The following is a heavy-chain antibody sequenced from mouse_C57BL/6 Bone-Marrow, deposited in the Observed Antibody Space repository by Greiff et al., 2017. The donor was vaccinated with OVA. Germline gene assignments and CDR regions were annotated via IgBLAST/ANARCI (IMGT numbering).Heavy chain of an antibody. CDR1: GYTFTSYW. Sequence: DVKLQESGTVLARPGASVKMSCKTSGYTFTSYWMHWVKQRPGQGLEWIGAIYPGNGDTSYNQKFKGKAKLTAVTSASTAYMELSSLTNEDSAVYYCTRRDISNFAWFAYWGQGTLVTVSA. D-gene: IGHD2-5*01. V-gene: IGHV1-5*01. CDR2: IYPGNGDT. CDR3: TRRDISNFAWFAY. J-gene: IGHJ3*01.